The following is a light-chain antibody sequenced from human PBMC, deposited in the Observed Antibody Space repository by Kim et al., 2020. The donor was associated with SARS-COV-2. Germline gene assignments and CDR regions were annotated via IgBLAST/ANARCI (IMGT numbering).Light chain of an antibody. CDR2: EDD. CDR3: QSYNRDNVI. V-gene: IGLV6-57*04. Sequence: NFMLTQPHSVSESPGKTVTISCTRSSSSIDDNYVQWYQQRPGGVPTTVIYEDDQRPSGVSDRFSGSIDNSSNSASLTISGLRTEDEADYYCQSYNRDNVIFGGGTQLTVL. CDR1: SSSIDDNY. J-gene: IGLJ2*01.